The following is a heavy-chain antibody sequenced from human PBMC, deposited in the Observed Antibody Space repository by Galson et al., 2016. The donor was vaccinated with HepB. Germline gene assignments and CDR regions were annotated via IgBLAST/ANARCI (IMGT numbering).Heavy chain of an antibody. V-gene: IGHV3-7*01. CDR1: GFTFSSMW. D-gene: IGHD1-14*01. J-gene: IGHJ6*02. Sequence: SLRLSCAVSGFTFSSMWMSWVRQAPGRGLEWVANINPDGSMEYYADSVTGRFTISRDSSENTIYLQMNSLRIEDTAGYYSPKDSHDSHYNYYGMDVWGQGTTVTVSS. CDR2: INPDGSME. CDR3: PKDSHDSHYNYYGMDV.